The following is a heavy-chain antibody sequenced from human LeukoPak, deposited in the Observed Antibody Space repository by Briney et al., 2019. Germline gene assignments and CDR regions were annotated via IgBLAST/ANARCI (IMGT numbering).Heavy chain of an antibody. CDR3: TRDLTGTYHSY. CDR2: SRNKANSYTT. J-gene: IGHJ4*02. Sequence: PGGSLRLSCAASGFTFSDHYMDWVRQAPGKGLEWVGRSRNKANSYTTEYAASVKGRFTISRDDSKNSLYLQMNSLKTEDTAVYYCTRDLTGTYHSYWGQGTLVAVSS. D-gene: IGHD3-9*01. V-gene: IGHV3-72*01. CDR1: GFTFSDHY.